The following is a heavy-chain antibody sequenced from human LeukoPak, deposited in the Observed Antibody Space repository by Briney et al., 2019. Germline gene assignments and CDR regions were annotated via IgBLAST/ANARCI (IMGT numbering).Heavy chain of an antibody. CDR3: ARDFRDSSRGGDAFDI. CDR1: GFTFNTYT. D-gene: IGHD6-19*01. Sequence: GGSLRLSCAASGFTFNTYTMNWVRQAPGKGLEWVSSISSSSSYIYYADSVKGRFTISRDNAKNSLYLQMNSLRAEDTAVYYCARDFRDSSRGGDAFDIWGQGTMVTVSS. V-gene: IGHV3-21*01. CDR2: ISSSSSYI. J-gene: IGHJ3*02.